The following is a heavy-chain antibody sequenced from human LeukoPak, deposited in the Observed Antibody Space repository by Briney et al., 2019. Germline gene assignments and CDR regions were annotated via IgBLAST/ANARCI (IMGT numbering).Heavy chain of an antibody. D-gene: IGHD3-22*01. J-gene: IGHJ4*02. CDR1: GFIVRNSY. V-gene: IGHV3-49*03. CDR2: IRSKAYGGAT. Sequence: GGALRLSCAASGFIVRNSYMSWFRQAPGEGVEWGGFIRSKAYGGATEYAASVKGRFTISRDDSKSIAYLQMNSLKTEDTAVYYCTRDFSTLNYYDSSGPGRFDYWGQGTLVTVSS. CDR3: TRDFSTLNYYDSSGPGRFDY.